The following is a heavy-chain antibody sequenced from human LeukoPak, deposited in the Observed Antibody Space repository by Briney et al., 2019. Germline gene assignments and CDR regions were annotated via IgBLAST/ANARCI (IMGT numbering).Heavy chain of an antibody. CDR3: GREGDIVATISYYFDY. J-gene: IGHJ4*02. D-gene: IGHD5-12*01. Sequence: GRSLRLSCAASGVTFSSYAMHWVRQAPGKGLEWVAVISYDGSNKYYADSVKGRFTISRDNSKNTLYLQMNSLRAEDTAVYYCGREGDIVATISYYFDYWGQGTLVTVSS. V-gene: IGHV3-30*04. CDR2: ISYDGSNK. CDR1: GVTFSSYA.